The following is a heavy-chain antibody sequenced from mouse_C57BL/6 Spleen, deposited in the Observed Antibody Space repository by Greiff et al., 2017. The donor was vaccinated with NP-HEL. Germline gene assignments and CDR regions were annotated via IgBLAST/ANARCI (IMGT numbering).Heavy chain of an antibody. CDR2: FHPYNDDT. J-gene: IGHJ1*03. CDR1: GYTFTTYP. V-gene: IGHV1-47*01. D-gene: IGHD1-1*01. CDR3: ARALYGSSLWYFEV. Sequence: QVQLQQSGAELVKPGASVKMSCKASGYTFTTYPIEWMKQNHGKSLEWIGNFHPYNDDTKYNEKFNGKATLTVEKSSSTVYLQLSRLTSDDSAVYYCARALYGSSLWYFEVWGTGTTVTVAS.